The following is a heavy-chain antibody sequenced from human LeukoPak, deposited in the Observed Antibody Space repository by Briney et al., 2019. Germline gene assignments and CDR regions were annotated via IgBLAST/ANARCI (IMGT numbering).Heavy chain of an antibody. D-gene: IGHD2-2*01. V-gene: IGHV7-4-1*02. CDR2: INTNTGNP. Sequence: GASVKVSCKASGASFRSYAFSWVRQAPGQGLEWMGWINTNTGNPTYAQGFTGRFVFSLDTSVSTAYLQISSLKAEDTAVYYCARDFGIVVVPAAIETDYWGQGTLVTVSS. CDR1: GASFRSYA. J-gene: IGHJ4*02. CDR3: ARDFGIVVVPAAIETDY.